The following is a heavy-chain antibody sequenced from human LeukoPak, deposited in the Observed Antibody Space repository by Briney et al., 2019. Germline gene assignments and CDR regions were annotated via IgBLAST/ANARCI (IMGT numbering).Heavy chain of an antibody. V-gene: IGHV3-30-3*01. CDR3: ARGFPALVRQPFDY. D-gene: IGHD6-13*01. CDR2: ISYDGSGQ. CDR1: GFTFSSYA. Sequence: GGSLRLSCAASGFTFSSYAMHWVRQAPGKGLEWVALISYDGSGQYYADSVKGRFTISRDNSKNTLYLQMNSLRAEDTAVYYCARGFPALVRQPFDYWGQGTLVTVSS. J-gene: IGHJ4*02.